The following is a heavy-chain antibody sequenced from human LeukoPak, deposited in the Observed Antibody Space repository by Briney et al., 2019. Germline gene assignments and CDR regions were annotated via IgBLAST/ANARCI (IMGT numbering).Heavy chain of an antibody. CDR2: ITSGGGFK. Sequence: TPGGSLRLSCVGAGFPFSDFHMMWIRQAPGKGLEWVSYITSGGGFKYYPDSVKGRFSISRADSKNSVFLQMNSLRVEDTAVYYCGRVRPGGSGTYYRASWGQGTLVTVSS. D-gene: IGHD3-22*01. CDR3: GRVRPGGSGTYYRAS. V-gene: IGHV3-11*04. J-gene: IGHJ4*02. CDR1: GFPFSDFH.